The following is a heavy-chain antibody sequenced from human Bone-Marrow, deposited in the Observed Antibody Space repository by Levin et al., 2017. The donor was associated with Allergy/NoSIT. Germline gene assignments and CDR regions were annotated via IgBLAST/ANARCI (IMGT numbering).Heavy chain of an antibody. D-gene: IGHD2-15*01. J-gene: IGHJ4*02. V-gene: IGHV1-2*02. CDR2: INPASGGT. CDR1: GYTFTGYY. Sequence: GESLKISCKASGYTFTGYYMHWLRQAPGQGPEWMGWINPASGGTNYAPEFQGRVTMTRDTSIRTAYMELSRLTSADTAVYYCARGIMPVEASFDSWGQGTLVTVSS. CDR3: ARGIMPVEASFDS.